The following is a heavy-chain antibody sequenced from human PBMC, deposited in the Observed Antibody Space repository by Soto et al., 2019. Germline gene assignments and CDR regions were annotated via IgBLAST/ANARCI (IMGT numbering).Heavy chain of an antibody. CDR3: AKYGRDSSAWKADY. CDR2: ISGSGGTT. J-gene: IGHJ4*02. V-gene: IGHV3-23*01. Sequence: GGSLRLSCAASGFTFSSFSMTWVRQAPGKGLEWVSAISGSGGTTYYADSVKDRFTISRDNSKSTLFLKMHSLRAEDTAVYYCAKYGRDSSAWKADYWGQGTLVTVSS. D-gene: IGHD6-19*01. CDR1: GFTFSSFS.